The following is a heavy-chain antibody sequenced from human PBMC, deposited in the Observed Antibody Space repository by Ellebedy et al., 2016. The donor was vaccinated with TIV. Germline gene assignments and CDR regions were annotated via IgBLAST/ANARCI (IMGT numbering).Heavy chain of an antibody. V-gene: IGHV1-18*01. CDR1: GYSFIDYG. CDR3: ARDMNGISAAGPAY. D-gene: IGHD6-13*01. J-gene: IGHJ4*02. Sequence: ASVKVSXKASGYSFIDYGFNWVRQAPGQGLEWMGWISAYNGNTNYLQKFQGRVTMTRDTSTSTVYMVLRSLRSDDTAVYYCARDMNGISAAGPAYWGQGTLVTVSS. CDR2: ISAYNGNT.